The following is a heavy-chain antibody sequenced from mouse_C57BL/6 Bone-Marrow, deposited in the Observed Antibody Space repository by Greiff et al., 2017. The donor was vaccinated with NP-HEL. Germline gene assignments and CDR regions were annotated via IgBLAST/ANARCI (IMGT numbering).Heavy chain of an antibody. D-gene: IGHD3-3*01. V-gene: IGHV1-64*01. J-gene: IGHJ1*03. CDR1: GYTFTSYW. CDR2: IHPNSGST. Sequence: QVQLQQPGAELVKPGASVKLSCKASGYTFTSYWMHWVKQRPGQGLEWIGMIHPNSGSTNYNAKFKSKATLTVDKSSSTAYMQLSSLTSEDSAVYYCARWGLYWYFDVWGTGTTVTVSS. CDR3: ARWGLYWYFDV.